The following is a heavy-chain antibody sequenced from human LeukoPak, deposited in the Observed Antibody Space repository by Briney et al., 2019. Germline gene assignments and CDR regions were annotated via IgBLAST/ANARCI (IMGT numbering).Heavy chain of an antibody. V-gene: IGHV3-23*01. CDR3: ARHSSGWYNIFDC. Sequence: PGGSLRLSCAASGFTFSSYAMSWVRQAPGKGLEWVSAISGSGGSTYYADSVKGRFTISRDNSKNTLYLQMNSLRAEDTAVYYCARHSSGWYNIFDCWGQGTLVTVPS. J-gene: IGHJ4*02. CDR1: GFTFSSYA. CDR2: ISGSGGST. D-gene: IGHD6-19*01.